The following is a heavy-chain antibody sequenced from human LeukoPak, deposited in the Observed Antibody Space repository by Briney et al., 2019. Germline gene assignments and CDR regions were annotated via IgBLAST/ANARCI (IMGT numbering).Heavy chain of an antibody. CDR2: ISSSSSYI. V-gene: IGHV3-21*01. CDR1: GFTFSSYS. J-gene: IGHJ6*04. CDR3: ARANSGYDYYYYGMDV. D-gene: IGHD5-12*01. Sequence: PGGSLRLSCAASGFTFSSYSMNWVRQAPGKGPEWVSSISSSSSYIYYADSVKGRFTISRDNAKNPLYLQMNSLRAEDTAVYYCARANSGYDYYYYGMDVWGKGTTVTVSS.